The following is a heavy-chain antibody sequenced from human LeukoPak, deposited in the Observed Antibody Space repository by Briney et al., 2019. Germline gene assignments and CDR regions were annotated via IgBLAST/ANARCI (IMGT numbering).Heavy chain of an antibody. J-gene: IGHJ3*02. CDR3: ARDLYSSSWTDAFDI. D-gene: IGHD6-13*01. CDR1: GYTFTGYY. V-gene: IGHV1-2*02. Sequence: GASVKVSCKASGYTFTGYYMHWVRQAPGQGLEWMGWINPNSGDTNYSQKFQGRVSMTRDTSINTAYMELSRLTSDDTAVYYCARDLYSSSWTDAFDIWGQGTMVTVSS. CDR2: INPNSGDT.